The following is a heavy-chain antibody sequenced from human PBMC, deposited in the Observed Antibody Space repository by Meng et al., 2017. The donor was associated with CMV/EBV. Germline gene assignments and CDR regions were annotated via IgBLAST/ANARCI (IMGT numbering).Heavy chain of an antibody. D-gene: IGHD4-17*01. J-gene: IGHJ4*02. Sequence: VQVVEAGEGLAQPGGSLRLACAASGLPISNYWMNWLRQAPGKGLEWVANINNDGSERYYVDSVKGRFSISRDNADNSLYLQMNNLRAEDTAVYYCRLGHYSQDWGQGTLVTVSS. V-gene: IGHV3-7*02. CDR3: RLGHYSQD. CDR2: INNDGSER. CDR1: GLPISNYW.